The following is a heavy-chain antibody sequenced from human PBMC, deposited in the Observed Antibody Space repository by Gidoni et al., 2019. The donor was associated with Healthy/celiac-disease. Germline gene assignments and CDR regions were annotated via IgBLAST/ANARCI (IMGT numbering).Heavy chain of an antibody. Sequence: QVQLVQSGAEVKKPGASVKVSCKASGYTFTVYYRHWVRQATGQGLEWMGWINPNSGGKNYAQKFQGRVTMTRDTSISTAYMELSRLRSDDTAVYYCARDGSRGRGSRLDGDWCQGTLVTVSS. CDR1: GYTFTVYY. V-gene: IGHV1-2*02. CDR2: INPNSGGK. D-gene: IGHD6-13*01. J-gene: IGHJ4*02. CDR3: ARDGSRGRGSRLDGD.